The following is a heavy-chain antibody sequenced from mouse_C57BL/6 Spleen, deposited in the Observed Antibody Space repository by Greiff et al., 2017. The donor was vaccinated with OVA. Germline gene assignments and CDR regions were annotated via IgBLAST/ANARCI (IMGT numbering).Heavy chain of an antibody. CDR3: ARGGTTVVEDWYFDV. D-gene: IGHD1-1*01. Sequence: DVKLVESGGGLVKPGGSLKLSCAASGFTFSDYGMHWVRQAPEKGLEWVAYISSGSSTIYYADTVKGRFTISRDNAKNTLFLQMTSLRSEDTAMYYCARGGTTVVEDWYFDVWGTGTTVTVSS. CDR1: GFTFSDYG. CDR2: ISSGSSTI. V-gene: IGHV5-17*01. J-gene: IGHJ1*03.